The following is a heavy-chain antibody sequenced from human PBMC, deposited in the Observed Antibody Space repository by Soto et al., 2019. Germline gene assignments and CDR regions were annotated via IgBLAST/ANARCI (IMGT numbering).Heavy chain of an antibody. CDR1: GFTFSSYA. CDR3: AFDDYGDFPRPGGFDP. CDR2: ISGSGGST. J-gene: IGHJ5*02. V-gene: IGHV3-23*01. D-gene: IGHD4-17*01. Sequence: GGSLRLSCAASGFTFSSYAMSWVRQAPGKGLEWVSAISGSGGSTYYADSVKGRFTISRDNSKDTLYLQMNSLRAEDTAVYYCAFDDYGDFPRPGGFDPWGQGTLVTVSS.